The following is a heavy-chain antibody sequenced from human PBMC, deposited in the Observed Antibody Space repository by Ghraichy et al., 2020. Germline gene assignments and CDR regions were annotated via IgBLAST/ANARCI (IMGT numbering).Heavy chain of an antibody. CDR3: AQSQFHMLIRAGVMDV. CDR1: GFTFSSYG. Sequence: SCTASGFTFSSYGIHWVRQALGKGLEWVAVISYDGSNKYYADSVKGRFTISRENSKNTLYLQMNSLRAEDTAMYYCAQSQFHMLIRAGVMDVWGQGTTVTVSS. CDR2: ISYDGSNK. V-gene: IGHV3-30*18. J-gene: IGHJ6*02. D-gene: IGHD3-16*01.